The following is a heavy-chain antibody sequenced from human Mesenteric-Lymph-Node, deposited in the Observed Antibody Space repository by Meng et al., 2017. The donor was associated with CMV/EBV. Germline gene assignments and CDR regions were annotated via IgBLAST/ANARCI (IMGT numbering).Heavy chain of an antibody. CDR2: IRYDGSNK. CDR1: GFTFSSYG. D-gene: IGHD6-13*01. Sequence: GGSLRLSCAASGFTFSSYGMHWVRQAPGKGLEWVAFIRYDGSNKYYADSVKGRFTISRDNSKNTLYLQMNSLRAEDTAVYYCARRTKQSPAAGPEFDYWGQGTLVTVSS. J-gene: IGHJ4*02. CDR3: ARRTKQSPAAGPEFDY. V-gene: IGHV3-30*02.